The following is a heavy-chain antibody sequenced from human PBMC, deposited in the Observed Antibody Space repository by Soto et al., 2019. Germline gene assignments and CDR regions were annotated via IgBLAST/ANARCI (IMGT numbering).Heavy chain of an antibody. CDR2: MYYSGGA. D-gene: IGHD2-15*01. V-gene: IGHV4-39*01. CDR1: GVSIHNSHSF. J-gene: IGHJ5*01. Sequence: PSETLSLTCAVSGVSIHNSHSFWGWIRQPPGKGLEFIGSMYYSGGANYNPSLKSRVTISLDTSKNQFSLTVNSVTAAHTAIYYCGRVVEGATRHTDLDSWGQGTLVTVSS. CDR3: GRVVEGATRHTDLDS.